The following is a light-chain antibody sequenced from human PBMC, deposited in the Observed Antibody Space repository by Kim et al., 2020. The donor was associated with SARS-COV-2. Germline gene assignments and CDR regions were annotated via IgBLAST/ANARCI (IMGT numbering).Light chain of an antibody. J-gene: IGLJ3*02. CDR3: SSYTSSSTRV. CDR2: DVS. CDR1: SSDVGGYNY. V-gene: IGLV2-14*03. Sequence: GQSIPISCTVTSSDVGGYNYVSWYQQHPGKAPKLMIYDVSNRPSGVSNRFSGSKSGNTASLTISGLQAEDEADYYCSSYTSSSTRVFGGGTQLTVL.